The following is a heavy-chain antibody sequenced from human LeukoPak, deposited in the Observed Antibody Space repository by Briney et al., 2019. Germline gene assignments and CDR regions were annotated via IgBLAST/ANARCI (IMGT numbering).Heavy chain of an antibody. Sequence: SETLSLTCTVSGDSISSSSYYWGWIRQPPGKGLQWIGTIYYSGTSYYNPSLKSRVTISVDTSKNQFSLKLSSVTAADTAVYFCARQGPGGPATEYFQYWGQGTLVTVSS. CDR3: ARQGPGGPATEYFQY. V-gene: IGHV4-39*01. CDR1: GDSISSSSYY. J-gene: IGHJ1*01. D-gene: IGHD3-16*01. CDR2: IYYSGTS.